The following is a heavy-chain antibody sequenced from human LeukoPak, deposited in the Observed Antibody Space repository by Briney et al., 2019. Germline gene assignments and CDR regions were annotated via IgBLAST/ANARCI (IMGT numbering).Heavy chain of an antibody. CDR3: ARNLLGLDAFDI. Sequence: SETLSLTCTVSGGSISSSCYYWGWIRQPPGKGLEWIGSIYYSGSTYYNPSLKRRFTISVDTAKKHFPLTASSLTAADKAVYYCARNLLGLDAFDIWGQGTMVTVSS. J-gene: IGHJ3*02. CDR2: IYYSGST. CDR1: GGSISSSCYY. V-gene: IGHV4-39*06.